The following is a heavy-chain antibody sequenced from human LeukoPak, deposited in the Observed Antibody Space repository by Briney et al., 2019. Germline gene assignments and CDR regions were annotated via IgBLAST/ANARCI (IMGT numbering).Heavy chain of an antibody. V-gene: IGHV3-23*01. J-gene: IGHJ4*02. CDR3: AKDPTRYYYGSGVDY. Sequence: GGSLRLSCAASGFTFSSYAMSWVRQALGKGLEWVSAVSGSGGRTYYADSVKGRFFISRDNSKNTLYLQMNSLRAEDTAVYFCAKDPTRYYYGSGVDYWGQGTLVTVSS. D-gene: IGHD3-10*01. CDR1: GFTFSSYA. CDR2: VSGSGGRT.